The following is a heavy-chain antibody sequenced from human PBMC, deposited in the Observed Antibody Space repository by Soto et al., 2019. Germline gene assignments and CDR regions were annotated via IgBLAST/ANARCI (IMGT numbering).Heavy chain of an antibody. Sequence: QVQLVQSGAEVKKPGSSVKVSCKASGGTFSSYTISWVRQAPGQGLEWMGRIIPILGIANYAQKFQGRVTIAPDXSXSXXYREVSSLRSEDTAVYYCATLLLAYCGGDCPMADYWGQGTLVTVSS. CDR3: ATLLLAYCGGDCPMADY. J-gene: IGHJ4*02. CDR1: GGTFSSYT. CDR2: IIPILGIA. D-gene: IGHD2-21*02. V-gene: IGHV1-69*02.